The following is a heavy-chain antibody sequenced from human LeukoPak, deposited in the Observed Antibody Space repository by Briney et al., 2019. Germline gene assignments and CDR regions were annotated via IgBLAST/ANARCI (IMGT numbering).Heavy chain of an antibody. CDR2: ISSSGSTI. D-gene: IGHD1-7*01. CDR1: GFTFSDYY. Sequence: GGSLRLSCAASGFTFSDYYMNWIRQAPGKGLEWVSYISSSGSTIYYADSVKGRFTISRDNAKNSLYLQMNSLRAEDTAVYYCARLATGTNLATRADFDYWGQGTLVTVSS. V-gene: IGHV3-11*04. CDR3: ARLATGTNLATRADFDY. J-gene: IGHJ4*02.